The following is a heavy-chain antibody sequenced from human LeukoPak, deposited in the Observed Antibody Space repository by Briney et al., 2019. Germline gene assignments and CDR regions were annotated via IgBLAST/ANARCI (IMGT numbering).Heavy chain of an antibody. Sequence: GASVKVSCKASGYPFIGNYIHWVRQAPGQGLEWMGWINPNSGGTQYSQKFQGRVTLTRDTSITTGYMELSGLTFDDTAVYYCASLSYYDLSGYFYWGQGTLVTVSS. CDR3: ASLSYYDLSGYFY. D-gene: IGHD3-22*01. CDR1: GYPFIGNY. J-gene: IGHJ4*02. CDR2: INPNSGGT. V-gene: IGHV1-2*02.